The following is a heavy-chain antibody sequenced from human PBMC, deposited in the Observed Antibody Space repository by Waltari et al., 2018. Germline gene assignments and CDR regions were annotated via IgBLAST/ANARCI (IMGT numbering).Heavy chain of an antibody. CDR3: ARTARRHYYYYMDV. CDR2: INHSGST. Sequence: QVQLQQWGAGLLKPSETLSLTCAVYGGSFSGYYWSWIRQPPGKGLEWIGEINHSGSTNYNPSLKSRVTSAVDTSKNQFSLKLSSVTAADTAVYYCARTARRHYYYYMDVWGKGTTVTVSS. D-gene: IGHD6-6*01. J-gene: IGHJ6*03. CDR1: GGSFSGYY. V-gene: IGHV4-34*01.